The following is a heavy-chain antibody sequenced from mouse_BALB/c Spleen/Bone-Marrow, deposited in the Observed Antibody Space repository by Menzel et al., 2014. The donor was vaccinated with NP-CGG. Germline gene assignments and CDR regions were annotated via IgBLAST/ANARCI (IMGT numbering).Heavy chain of an antibody. CDR1: GYSFTGYY. CDR3: ARRNYGSSYWYFDV. J-gene: IGHJ1*01. CDR2: INPYNGAT. Sequence: EVKLQESGPELVKPGASVKISCKASGYSFTGYYMRWVKQSHVKSLEWIGRINPYNGATSYNQNFKDKASLTVDKSSSTAYLGLHSLTSEDSAVYYCARRNYGSSYWYFDVWGAGTTVTVSS. D-gene: IGHD1-1*01. V-gene: IGHV1-31*01.